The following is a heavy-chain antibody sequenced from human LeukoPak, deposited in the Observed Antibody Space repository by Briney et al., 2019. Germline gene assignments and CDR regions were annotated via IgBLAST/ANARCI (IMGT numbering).Heavy chain of an antibody. Sequence: SETLSLTCTVSGGSISSSSYYWGWIRQPPGKGLEWIGSIYYSGGTYYNPSLKSRVTISVDTSKNQFSLKLSSVTAADTAVYYCASKYYDSSSWVSGMDVWGQGTTVTVSS. CDR2: IYYSGGT. CDR3: ASKYYDSSSWVSGMDV. J-gene: IGHJ6*02. CDR1: GGSISSSSYY. V-gene: IGHV4-39*01. D-gene: IGHD3-22*01.